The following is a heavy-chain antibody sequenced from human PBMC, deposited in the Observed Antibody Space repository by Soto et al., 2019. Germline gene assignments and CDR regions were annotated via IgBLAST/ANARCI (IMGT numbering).Heavy chain of an antibody. V-gene: IGHV4-59*08. CDR3: AREYSSSWYSNYYYGMDV. J-gene: IGHJ6*02. CDR2: IYYSGST. D-gene: IGHD6-13*01. Sequence: PSLTCTVSGGSISSYYWSWIRQPPGKGLEWIGYIYYSGSTNYNPSLKSRVTISVDTSKNQFSLKLSSVTAADTAVYYCAREYSSSWYSNYYYGMDVWGQGTTVTVSS. CDR1: GGSISSYY.